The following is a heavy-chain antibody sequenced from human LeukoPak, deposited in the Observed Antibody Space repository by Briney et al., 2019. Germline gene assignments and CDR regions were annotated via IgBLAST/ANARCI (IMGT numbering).Heavy chain of an antibody. CDR3: ARVGSSGSYNEDY. CDR2: ISSSSSTI. V-gene: IGHV3-48*04. Sequence: PGGSLRLSCAASGFTFSSYSMNWVRQAPGKGLEWVSYISSSSSTIYYADSVKGRFTISRDNAKNSLYLQMNTLRAEDTAVYYCARVGSSGSYNEDYWGQGTLVTVSS. CDR1: GFTFSSYS. D-gene: IGHD1-26*01. J-gene: IGHJ4*02.